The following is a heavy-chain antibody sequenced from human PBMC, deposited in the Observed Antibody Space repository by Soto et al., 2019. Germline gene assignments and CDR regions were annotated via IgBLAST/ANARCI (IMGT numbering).Heavy chain of an antibody. D-gene: IGHD5-12*01. CDR1: GFTFSNAW. Sequence: EVQLVESGGGLVKPGGSLRLSCAASGFTFSNAWMNWVRQAPGKGLEWVGRIKSKTDGGTTDYAAPVKGRFTISRDDSKNTLYLQMNSLKAADTAVYYRTTWLRDGYNSYFDYWGRGTLVTVSS. V-gene: IGHV3-15*07. CDR3: TTWLRDGYNSYFDY. CDR2: IKSKTDGGTT. J-gene: IGHJ4*02.